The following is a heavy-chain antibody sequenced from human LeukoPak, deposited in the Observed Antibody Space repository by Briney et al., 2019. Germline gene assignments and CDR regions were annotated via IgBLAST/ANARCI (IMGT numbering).Heavy chain of an antibody. Sequence: SETLSLTCAAYGGSFSGYYWSWIRQPPGKGLEWIGEINHSGSTNYNPSLKSRVTISVDTSKNQFSLKLSSVTAADTAVYYCARKRTTVTTTELDPWGQGTLVTVSS. J-gene: IGHJ5*02. D-gene: IGHD4-17*01. CDR2: INHSGST. CDR3: ARKRTTVTTTELDP. V-gene: IGHV4-34*01. CDR1: GGSFSGYY.